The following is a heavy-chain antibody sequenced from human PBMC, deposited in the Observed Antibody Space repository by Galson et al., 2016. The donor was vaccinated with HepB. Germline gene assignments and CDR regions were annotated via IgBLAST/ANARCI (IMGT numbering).Heavy chain of an antibody. V-gene: IGHV1-69*13. D-gene: IGHD5-24*01. CDR2: IMPIVGTA. Sequence: SVKVSCKASGGTFTTYAISWVRQAPGQGLEWMGGIMPIVGTANYAPKFRGRVTITAVESTSTAYMEVSSLRSGDTAVYYCATPSDGFTPLLDAFDIWGQGTMVTVSS. J-gene: IGHJ3*02. CDR1: GGTFTTYA. CDR3: ATPSDGFTPLLDAFDI.